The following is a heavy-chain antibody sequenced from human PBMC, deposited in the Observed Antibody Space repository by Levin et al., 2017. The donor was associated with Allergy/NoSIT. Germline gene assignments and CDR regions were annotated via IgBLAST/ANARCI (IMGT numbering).Heavy chain of an antibody. D-gene: IGHD3-3*01. CDR1: GFTFSSYW. V-gene: IGHV3-7*01. J-gene: IGHJ6*02. Sequence: AGGSLRLSCAASGFTFSSYWMSWVRQAPGKGLEWVANIKQDGSEKYYVDSVKGRFTISRDNAKNSLYLQMNSLRAEDTAVCYCARDLSGGSGYYTYYYYGMDVWGQGTTVTVSS. CDR3: ARDLSGGSGYYTYYYYGMDV. CDR2: IKQDGSEK.